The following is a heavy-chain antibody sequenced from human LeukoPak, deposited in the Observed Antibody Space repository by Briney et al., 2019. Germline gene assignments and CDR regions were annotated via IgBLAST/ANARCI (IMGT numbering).Heavy chain of an antibody. D-gene: IGHD5-18*01. J-gene: IGHJ4*02. CDR1: GFTFSSYA. Sequence: GGSLRLSCAASGFTFSSYAMSWVRQAPGKGLEWVSAISGSGGSTYYADSVKGRFTISRDNSKNTLYLQMNSLRAEDTAVYYCAPRHGYNYGRTVDYWGQGTLVTVSS. CDR3: APRHGYNYGRTVDY. CDR2: ISGSGGST. V-gene: IGHV3-23*01.